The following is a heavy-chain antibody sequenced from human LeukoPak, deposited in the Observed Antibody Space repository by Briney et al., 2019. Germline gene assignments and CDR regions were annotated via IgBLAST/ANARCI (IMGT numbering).Heavy chain of an antibody. CDR1: GGSISSYY. J-gene: IGHJ3*02. D-gene: IGHD4-17*01. CDR3: AREDYGDYDDAFDI. CDR2: IYYSGST. Sequence: SETLSLTCTVSGGSISSYYWSWIRQPPGKGLEWIGYIYYSGSTNYNPSLKSRVPISVDTSKNQFSLKLSSVTAADTAVYYCAREDYGDYDDAFDIWGQGTMVTVSS. V-gene: IGHV4-59*01.